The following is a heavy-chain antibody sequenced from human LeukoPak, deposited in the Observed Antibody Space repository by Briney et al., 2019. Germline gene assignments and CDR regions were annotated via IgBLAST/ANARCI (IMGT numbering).Heavy chain of an antibody. CDR3: ARNWNAPVY. CDR2: ISPGSDYI. CDR1: GFTFSDYY. D-gene: IGHD1-1*01. J-gene: IGHJ4*02. V-gene: IGHV3-11*06. Sequence: GGSLRLSCAASGFTFSDYYMSWIRQAPGKGLEWVSSISPGSDYIYYADSVKGRFTISRDNAKNSLYLQMNSLRAEDTAVYYCARNWNAPVYWGQGTLVTVSS.